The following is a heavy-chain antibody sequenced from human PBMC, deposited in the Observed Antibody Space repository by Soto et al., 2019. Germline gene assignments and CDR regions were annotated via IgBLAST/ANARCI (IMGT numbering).Heavy chain of an antibody. CDR1: GGSLSGFY. J-gene: IGHJ5*02. Sequence: SETLSLTCAVYGGSLSGFYWSWIRQPPGKGLEWIGEINHSGSTNYNPSLKSRVTISADTSKNQFSLQLSSVTAADTAVYYCARGIRKEEGITMVSNWFDPWGQGTLVTVSS. CDR3: ARGIRKEEGITMVSNWFDP. CDR2: INHSGST. D-gene: IGHD3-10*01. V-gene: IGHV4-34*01.